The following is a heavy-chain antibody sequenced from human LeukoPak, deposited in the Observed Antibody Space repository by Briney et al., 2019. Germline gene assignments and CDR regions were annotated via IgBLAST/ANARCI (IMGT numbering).Heavy chain of an antibody. CDR1: GGSISSSTYF. D-gene: IGHD3-16*01. V-gene: IGHV4-61*05. CDR2: IYYSGST. J-gene: IGHJ5*02. CDR3: ARGGSWFVP. Sequence: SETLSLTCTVSGGSISSSTYFWGWIRQPPGKGLEWIGYIYYSGSTNYNPSLKSRVTISVDTSKNQFSLKLTSVTAADTAVYYCARGGSWFVPWGQGTLVTVSS.